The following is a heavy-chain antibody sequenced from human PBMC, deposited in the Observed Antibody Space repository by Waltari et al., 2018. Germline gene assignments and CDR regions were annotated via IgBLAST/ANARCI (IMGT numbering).Heavy chain of an antibody. V-gene: IGHV4-38-2*01. CDR2: IYLSGST. J-gene: IGHJ2*01. CDR3: ARSFTIAWYFDL. Sequence: QVQLQESGPGLVKPSETLSLTCAVSGYSISSGYYWGWIRQPPGKGLEWLGRIYLSGSTYYTPTRKSGVTRSVEAARNQFSLKLRFVTAADTAVYYCARSFTIAWYFDLWGRGTLVTVSS. CDR1: GYSISSGYY. D-gene: IGHD3-10*01.